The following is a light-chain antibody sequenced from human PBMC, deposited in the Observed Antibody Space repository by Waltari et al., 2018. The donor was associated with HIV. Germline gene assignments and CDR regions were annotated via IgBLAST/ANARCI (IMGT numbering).Light chain of an antibody. Sequence: QSALTQPASVSGSPGPSITISCTGTRTDVGGYNYVSWYQQHPGKAPKVVIYEVSNRPSGVSNRFSGSKSGNTASLTISGLQAEDEADYYCSSYASTSTRVFGGGTKLTVL. CDR3: SSYASTSTRV. CDR2: EVS. J-gene: IGLJ3*02. CDR1: RTDVGGYNY. V-gene: IGLV2-14*01.